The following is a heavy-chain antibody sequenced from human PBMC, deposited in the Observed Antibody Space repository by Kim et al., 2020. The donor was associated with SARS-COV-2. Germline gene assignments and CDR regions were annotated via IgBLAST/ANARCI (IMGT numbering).Heavy chain of an antibody. J-gene: IGHJ4*02. V-gene: IGHV3-33*01. CDR2: IWYDGSNK. Sequence: GGSLRLSCAASGFTFSSYGMHWVRQAPGKGLEWVAVIWYDGSNKYYADSVKGRFTISRDNSKNTLYLQMNSLRAEDTAVYYCARDRGYSYGTYDSSGYYLDYWGQGTLVTVSS. D-gene: IGHD3-22*01. CDR1: GFTFSSYG. CDR3: ARDRGYSYGTYDSSGYYLDY.